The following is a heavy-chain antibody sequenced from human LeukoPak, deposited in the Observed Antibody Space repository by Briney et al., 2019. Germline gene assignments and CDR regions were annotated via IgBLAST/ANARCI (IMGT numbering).Heavy chain of an antibody. CDR2: ISGSGGST. J-gene: IGHJ4*02. CDR1: GFPFSSYA. D-gene: IGHD3-3*01. Sequence: PGRSLRLSCAASGFPFSSYAMSWVRQAPGEGLEWVSAISGSGGSTYYADSVKGRFTISRDNSKNTLYLQMNSLRAEDTAVYYCAKDGRITIFGVVRTTFDYWGQGTLVTVSS. V-gene: IGHV3-23*01. CDR3: AKDGRITIFGVVRTTFDY.